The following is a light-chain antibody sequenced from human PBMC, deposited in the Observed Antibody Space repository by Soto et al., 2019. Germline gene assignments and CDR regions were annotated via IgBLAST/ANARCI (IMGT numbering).Light chain of an antibody. CDR1: QNVRST. CDR3: QHRSIWPVA. Sequence: ETVLTQSPATLSVSPGERATLSCRASQNVRSTLAWYQQKPGQAPRLLIYGASNRATGIPARFSGSGSGTDFTLTISSLEPEDFAVYYCQHRSIWPVAFGQGARLAI. V-gene: IGKV3-11*01. J-gene: IGKJ5*01. CDR2: GAS.